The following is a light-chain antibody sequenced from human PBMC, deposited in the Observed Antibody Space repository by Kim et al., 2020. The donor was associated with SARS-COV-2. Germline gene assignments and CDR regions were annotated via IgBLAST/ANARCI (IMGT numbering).Light chain of an antibody. V-gene: IGKV1-33*01. CDR1: QDIINY. CDR2: DAS. Sequence: DIRLTQSPSSLSASVGDRVTISCQASQDIINYLNWYQHKPGKGPKLLIYDASNLETGVPSRFRGSGSGTQFTLTINSLQPEDIGPYYCQQYNSLPYNFGHGTKLEIK. CDR3: QQYNSLPYN. J-gene: IGKJ2*01.